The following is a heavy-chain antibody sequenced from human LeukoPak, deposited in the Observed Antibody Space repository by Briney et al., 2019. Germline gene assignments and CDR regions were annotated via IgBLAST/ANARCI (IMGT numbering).Heavy chain of an antibody. CDR2: IKPDGSEK. Sequence: PGGSLRLSCAASGFTFSSYWMSWVRQPPGKGLEWVANIKPDGSEKYFMDSVKGRLTISRDNAKNALYREMNSLRAEDTAEYFCARERMYSGSGSTYPYYDYWGRGTLVTVSS. CDR1: GFTFSSYW. D-gene: IGHD3-10*01. V-gene: IGHV3-7*01. CDR3: ARERMYSGSGSTYPYYDY. J-gene: IGHJ4*02.